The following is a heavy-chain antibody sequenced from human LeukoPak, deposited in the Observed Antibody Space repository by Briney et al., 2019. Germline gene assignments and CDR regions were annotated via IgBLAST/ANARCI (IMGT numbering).Heavy chain of an antibody. CDR1: GFTISSHE. D-gene: IGHD2-2*01. CDR2: ISISGSSI. CDR3: ARGGYCGSTLGCVFNAFDM. J-gene: IGHJ3*02. Sequence: PGGSLRLSCTASGFTISSHEMNWGCRGPGKGQGRGSYISISGSSIYYAASVKGRFTISRDNAKNSLYLQMDSERAEDTAAYYCARGGYCGSTLGCVFNAFDMWGQGTMVTVSS. V-gene: IGHV3-48*03.